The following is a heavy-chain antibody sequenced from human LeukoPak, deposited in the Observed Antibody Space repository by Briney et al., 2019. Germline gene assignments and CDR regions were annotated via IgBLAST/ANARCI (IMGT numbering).Heavy chain of an antibody. D-gene: IGHD5-24*01. J-gene: IGHJ3*02. CDR3: AREGQIATTNDAFDI. CDR1: GFTFSSYW. CDR2: IKQDGSEK. Sequence: GGSLRLSCAASGFTFSSYWMSWVRQAPGKGLEWVANIKQDGSEKYYVDSVKGRFTISRDNAKNSLYLQMNSLRAEDTAVYYCAREGQIATTNDAFDIWGQGTMVTVSS. V-gene: IGHV3-7*01.